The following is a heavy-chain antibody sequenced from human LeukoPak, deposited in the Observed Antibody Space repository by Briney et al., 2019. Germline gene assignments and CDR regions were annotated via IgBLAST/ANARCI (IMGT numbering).Heavy chain of an antibody. J-gene: IGHJ4*02. D-gene: IGHD6-19*01. Sequence: SETLSLTCTVSGGSISSSSYYWGWIRQPPGKGLEWIGSIYYSGSTYYNPSLKSRVTISVDTSKNQFSLKLSSVTAADTAVYYCARGSKQWLVRGAFDYWGQGTLVTVSS. CDR1: GGSISSSSYY. CDR2: IYYSGST. CDR3: ARGSKQWLVRGAFDY. V-gene: IGHV4-39*07.